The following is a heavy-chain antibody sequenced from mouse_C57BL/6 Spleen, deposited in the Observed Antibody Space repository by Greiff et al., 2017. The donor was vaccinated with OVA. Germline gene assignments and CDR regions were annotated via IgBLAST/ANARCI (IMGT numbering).Heavy chain of an antibody. J-gene: IGHJ4*01. D-gene: IGHD2-2*01. CDR1: GYAFSSSW. CDR2: IYPGDGDT. CDR3: ARWNYGYGDY. V-gene: IGHV1-82*01. Sequence: VKVVESGPELVKPGASVKISCKASGYAFSSSWMNWVKQRPGKGLEWIGRIYPGDGDTNYNGKFKGKATLTADKSSSTAYMQLSSLTSEDSAVYFCARWNYGYGDYWGQGTSVTVSS.